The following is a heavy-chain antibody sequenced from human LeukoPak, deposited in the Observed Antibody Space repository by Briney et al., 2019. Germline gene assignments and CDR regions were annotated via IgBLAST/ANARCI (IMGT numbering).Heavy chain of an antibody. V-gene: IGHV4-34*01. J-gene: IGHJ4*02. CDR1: GGSFSGYY. CDR2: INHSEST. Sequence: SETLSLTCAVYGGSFSGYYWNWIRQSPGKGLEWIGEINHSESTNYNPSLKSRVTISVDTSKNQCSLKLNSVTAADTAVYYCARHRHNHHYDYWGQGTLVTVSS. D-gene: IGHD1-14*01. CDR3: ARHRHNHHYDY.